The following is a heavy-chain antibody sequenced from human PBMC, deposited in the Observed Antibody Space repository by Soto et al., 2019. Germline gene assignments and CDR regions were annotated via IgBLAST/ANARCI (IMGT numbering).Heavy chain of an antibody. V-gene: IGHV1-46*01. D-gene: IGHD3-22*01. CDR2: VNPSGGTT. CDR3: ARTYYCDNCGYYQPRKFDAFEM. Sequence: ASVKVSCKASGYTFTSCYIHWVRQAPGQGLEWMGIVNPSGGTTSYPQKFQGRVTMTSHTSTSTVYMELSSLRSDDTAVYYCARTYYCDNCGYYQPRKFDAFEMRGQGTMVTVSS. J-gene: IGHJ3*02. CDR1: GYTFTSCY.